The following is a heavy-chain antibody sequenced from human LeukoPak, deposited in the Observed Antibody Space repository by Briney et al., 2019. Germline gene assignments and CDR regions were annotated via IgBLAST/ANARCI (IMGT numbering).Heavy chain of an antibody. CDR1: GYTFTSYD. V-gene: IGHV1-8*03. Sequence: ASVKVSCKASGYTFTSYDINWVRQATGQGLEWMGWMNPNSGNTGYAQKFQGRVTITRNTSISTAYMEQSSLRSEDTAVYYCARMCESIVVVPAAIRNYYYYMDVWGKGTTVTVSS. CDR2: MNPNSGNT. J-gene: IGHJ6*03. D-gene: IGHD2-2*02. CDR3: ARMCESIVVVPAAIRNYYYYMDV.